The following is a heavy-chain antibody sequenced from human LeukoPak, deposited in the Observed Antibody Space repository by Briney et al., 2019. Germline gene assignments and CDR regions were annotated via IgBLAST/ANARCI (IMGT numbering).Heavy chain of an antibody. CDR3: AKDRLPLSSAYYYVPFDY. Sequence: PGASLRLSCAASRFTFSSYAMSWVRQAPGKRQELVSAISGSGGSTYYADSVKGRFTISRDNSKNTLYLQMNSLRAEDTAVYYCAKDRLPLSSAYYYVPFDYWGQGTLVTVSS. J-gene: IGHJ4*02. D-gene: IGHD3-22*01. CDR1: RFTFSSYA. CDR2: ISGSGGST. V-gene: IGHV3-23*01.